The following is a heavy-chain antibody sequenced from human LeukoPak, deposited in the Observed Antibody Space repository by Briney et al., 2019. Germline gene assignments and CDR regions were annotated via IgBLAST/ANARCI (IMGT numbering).Heavy chain of an antibody. CDR1: GFTFSSYA. Sequence: PGGSLRLSCAASGFTFSSYAMHWVRQAPGKGLEWVAVISYDGSNKYYADSVKGRFTISRDNSKNTLYLQMNSLRAEDTAVYYCARDWVLRYFDWLVPGYGMDVWGQGTTVTVSS. CDR2: ISYDGSNK. J-gene: IGHJ6*02. D-gene: IGHD3-9*01. V-gene: IGHV3-30-3*01. CDR3: ARDWVLRYFDWLVPGYGMDV.